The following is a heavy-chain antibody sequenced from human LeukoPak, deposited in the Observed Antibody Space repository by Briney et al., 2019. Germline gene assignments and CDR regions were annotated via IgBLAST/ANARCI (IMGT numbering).Heavy chain of an antibody. D-gene: IGHD3-3*02. CDR3: ATLQFWSGYHFEY. V-gene: IGHV3-7*01. Sequence: PGGTLRLSCVASGFPITSYWMSWVRQAPGKGLEWVANIKDDGSQTYSVDSVKGRFTLSRDNAKNSIYLQMNSLTTDDTAIYYCATLQFWSGYHFEYWGQGAHVTVSS. CDR2: IKDDGSQT. J-gene: IGHJ4*02. CDR1: GFPITSYW.